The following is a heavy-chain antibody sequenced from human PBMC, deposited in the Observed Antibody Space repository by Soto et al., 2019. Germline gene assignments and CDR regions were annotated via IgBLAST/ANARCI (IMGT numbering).Heavy chain of an antibody. Sequence: QVQFLESGGGLVKPGGSLRLSCAASGFNFSDYYMSWIRQAPGKGLEWVSCISSTSSYTHFGDSVKGRFSISRDNARNSLYLQMDSLRVEDTGVYYCAREGPDSSSWNFYGMDVGGQETTVIVSS. CDR2: ISSTSSYT. V-gene: IGHV3-11*06. CDR3: AREGPDSSSWNFYGMDV. J-gene: IGHJ6*02. CDR1: GFNFSDYY. D-gene: IGHD6-13*01.